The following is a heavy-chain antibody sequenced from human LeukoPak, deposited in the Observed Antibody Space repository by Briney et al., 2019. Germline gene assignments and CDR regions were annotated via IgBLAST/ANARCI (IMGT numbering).Heavy chain of an antibody. D-gene: IGHD6-19*01. CDR2: ISYDGSNK. J-gene: IGHJ4*02. CDR3: ARDRVLAVAGSIDY. CDR1: GFTFSSYA. V-gene: IGHV3-30-3*01. Sequence: PGGSLRLSCAASGFTFSSYAMHWVRQAPGKGLEWVAVISYDGSNKYYADSVKGRFTISRDNSKNTLYLQMNSLRAEDTAVYYCARDRVLAVAGSIDYWGQGTLVTVSS.